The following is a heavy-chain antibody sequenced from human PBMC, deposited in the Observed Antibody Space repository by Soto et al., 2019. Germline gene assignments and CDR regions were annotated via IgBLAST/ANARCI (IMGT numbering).Heavy chain of an antibody. J-gene: IGHJ6*04. Sequence: PGGSLRLSCTASGLSVRNNYMSWVRQAPGRGLEWVSVIYNDGTTYYADSVKGRFTLSRDTSKNTLSLQMDSLRAEDTAVYYCVRPLPSGRNYGMDVWGKVTTVTSPQ. CDR1: GLSVRNNY. CDR2: IYNDGTT. D-gene: IGHD3-10*01. V-gene: IGHV3-53*01. CDR3: VRPLPSGRNYGMDV.